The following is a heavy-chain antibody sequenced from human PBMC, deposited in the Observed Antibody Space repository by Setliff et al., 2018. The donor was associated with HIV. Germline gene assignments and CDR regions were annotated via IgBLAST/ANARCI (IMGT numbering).Heavy chain of an antibody. CDR2: LYFGDSDP. CDR1: GSNFATYW. J-gene: IGHJ4*02. V-gene: IGHV5-51*01. D-gene: IGHD2-15*01. Sequence: GESLKISCKTSGSNFATYWVGWVRQMPGKGLEWLGILYFGDSDPKYNPSFEGQVTISADKSIKTAFLQWRSLETSDTAIYYCARGRGGYFGGGRYYNLPYFDSWGQGTLVTVS. CDR3: ARGRGGYFGGGRYYNLPYFDS.